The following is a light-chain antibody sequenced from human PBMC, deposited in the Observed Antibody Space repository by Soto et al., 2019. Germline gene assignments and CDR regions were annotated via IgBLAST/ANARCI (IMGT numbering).Light chain of an antibody. CDR1: QSVSSS. CDR3: QQYNIWPPLT. Sequence: EVVMTQSTATLSVSPGERATLSCRASQSVSSSLAWYQQKPGQAPRLLIYGASTRATGIPARFSGSGSGTEFTLTISSLQSEDFAVYYCQQYNIWPPLTFGGGTKVEIK. V-gene: IGKV3-15*01. J-gene: IGKJ4*01. CDR2: GAS.